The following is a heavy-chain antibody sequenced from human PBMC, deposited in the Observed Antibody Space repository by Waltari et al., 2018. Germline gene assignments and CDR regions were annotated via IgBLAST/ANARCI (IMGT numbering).Heavy chain of an antibody. CDR3: AMVGHYDSSGRAFDI. V-gene: IGHV3-23*01. Sequence: EVQLLESGGGLVQPGGSLRLSCAASGFTFSSYAMSWVRQAPGKGLEWVSAISGSGGSTYYADAVKGRFTISRDNSKNTLYLQMNSLRAEDTAVYYCAMVGHYDSSGRAFDIWGQGTMVTVSS. D-gene: IGHD3-22*01. J-gene: IGHJ3*02. CDR2: ISGSGGST. CDR1: GFTFSSYA.